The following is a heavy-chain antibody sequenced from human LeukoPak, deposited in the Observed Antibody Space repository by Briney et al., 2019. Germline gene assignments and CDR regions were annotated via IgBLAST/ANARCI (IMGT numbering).Heavy chain of an antibody. CDR2: ISGSGGTT. V-gene: IGHV3-23*01. J-gene: IGHJ4*02. CDR3: AKGDAVTAILPLDY. Sequence: GGSLRLSCAASGFTFSTHAMNWVRQAPGKGLEWVSGISGSGGTTYYADSVQGRFTISRDNSKKTVVLQMNSLRAEDTAVYYCAKGDAVTAILPLDYWGQGTLVIVSS. D-gene: IGHD2-21*02. CDR1: GFTFSTHA.